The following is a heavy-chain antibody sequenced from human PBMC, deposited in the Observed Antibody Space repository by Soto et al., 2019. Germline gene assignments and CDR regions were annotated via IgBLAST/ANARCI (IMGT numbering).Heavy chain of an antibody. D-gene: IGHD3-16*01. CDR1: GFTFSNYA. CDR2: ISGSGGRS. J-gene: IGHJ4*02. CDR3: AKAYFVWSSEQPYYFDY. Sequence: EVQLLDSGGGLVQPGGSLRLSCAASGFTFSNYAMTWVRQGPGKGLEWFSGISGSGGRSYYADSVKGRFTIYRDNSKSTLYLQMNSLRAEDTAVYYCAKAYFVWSSEQPYYFDYWGQGTLVTVSS. V-gene: IGHV3-23*01.